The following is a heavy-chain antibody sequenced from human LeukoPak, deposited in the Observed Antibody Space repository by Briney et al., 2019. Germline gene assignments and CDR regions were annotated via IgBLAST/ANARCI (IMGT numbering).Heavy chain of an antibody. CDR1: GGSISSYY. D-gene: IGHD1-26*01. CDR2: IYYSGST. Sequence: PSETLSLTCTVSGGSISSYYWSWIRQPPGKGLEWIGYIYYSGSTNYNPSLKSRVTISVDTSKNQFSLKLSSVTAADTAVYFCAGVRGSGSHITLFDYWGQGTLVTVSS. J-gene: IGHJ4*02. V-gene: IGHV4-59*01. CDR3: AGVRGSGSHITLFDY.